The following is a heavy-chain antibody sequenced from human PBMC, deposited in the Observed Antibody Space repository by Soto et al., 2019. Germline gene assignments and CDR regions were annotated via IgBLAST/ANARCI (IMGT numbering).Heavy chain of an antibody. Sequence: ASVKVSCKASGYTFTGYYMHWVRQAPGQGLEWMGWINPNSGGANYAQKFQGRVTMTRDTSISTAYMELSRLRSDDTAVYYRARATLGYCSSTSCRRRGFDPWGQGTLVTVSS. D-gene: IGHD2-2*01. CDR2: INPNSGGA. V-gene: IGHV1-2*02. CDR1: GYTFTGYY. J-gene: IGHJ5*02. CDR3: ARATLGYCSSTSCRRRGFDP.